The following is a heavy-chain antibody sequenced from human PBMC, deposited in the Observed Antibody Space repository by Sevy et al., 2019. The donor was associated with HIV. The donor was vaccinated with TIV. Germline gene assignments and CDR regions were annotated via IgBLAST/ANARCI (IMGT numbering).Heavy chain of an antibody. D-gene: IGHD2-15*01. CDR3: ASDFTAFSRLKDCSGGSCYLGGMDV. CDR1: GFTVSSNY. CDR2: IYSGGST. J-gene: IGHJ6*02. Sequence: GGSLRLSCAASGFTVSSNYMSWVRQAPGKGLEWVSVIYSGGSTYYADSVKGRFTISRDNSKNTLYLQMNSLRTEDTAVYYCASDFTAFSRLKDCSGGSCYLGGMDVWGQGTTVTVSS. V-gene: IGHV3-53*01.